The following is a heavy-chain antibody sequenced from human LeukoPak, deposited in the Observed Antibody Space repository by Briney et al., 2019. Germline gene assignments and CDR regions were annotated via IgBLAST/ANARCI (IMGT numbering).Heavy chain of an antibody. CDR2: ISGSGGST. D-gene: IGHD2/OR15-2a*01. Sequence: GGSLRLSCAASRFTFSSYAMSWVRQAPGTGLEWVSAISGSGGSTYYADSVKGRFTISRDNSKNTLYLQMNSLRAEDTAVYYCARGTNMALDYWGQGTLVTVSS. V-gene: IGHV3-23*01. J-gene: IGHJ4*02. CDR1: RFTFSSYA. CDR3: ARGTNMALDY.